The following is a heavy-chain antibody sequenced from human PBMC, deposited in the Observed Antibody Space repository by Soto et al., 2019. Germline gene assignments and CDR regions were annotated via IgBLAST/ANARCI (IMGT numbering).Heavy chain of an antibody. D-gene: IGHD3-16*01. V-gene: IGHV3-30*18. CDR1: GFTFRSYA. CDR2: VSYDGSIE. J-gene: IGHJ5*02. CDR3: AKDLYYYDFSLDDS. Sequence: GGSLRLSCTASGFTFRSYAMHWVRQAPGRGLEWVAVVSYDGSIENYVDSVRGRFTISRDNSKNTVFLQMNSLRVEDTAVYYCAKDLYYYDFSLDDSWGQGTLVTVSS.